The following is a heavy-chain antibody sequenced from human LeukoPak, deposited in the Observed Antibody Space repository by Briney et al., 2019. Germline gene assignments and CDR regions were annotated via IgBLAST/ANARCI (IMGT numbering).Heavy chain of an antibody. V-gene: IGHV4-4*02. D-gene: IGHD5-18*01. CDR2: IYHSGST. Sequence: SGTLSLTGAVSGGSISSSNWWSWVRQPPGKGLEWIGEIYHSGSTNYNPSLKSRVTISVDKSKNQFSLKLSSVTAADTAVYYCASQEGYTAKGPTRAWGQGTLVTVSS. J-gene: IGHJ4*02. CDR3: ASQEGYTAKGPTRA. CDR1: GGSISSSNW.